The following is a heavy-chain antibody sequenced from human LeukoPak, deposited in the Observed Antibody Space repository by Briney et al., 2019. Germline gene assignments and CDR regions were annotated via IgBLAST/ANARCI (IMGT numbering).Heavy chain of an antibody. D-gene: IGHD3-22*01. CDR1: RFTFSDHY. CDR2: IRTRAKGYTT. J-gene: IGHJ3*02. V-gene: IGHV3-72*01. CDR3: ARVGDYYDTRGFSSDAFDI. Sequence: GGSLRLSCAASRFTFSDHYMAWVRQAPGKGLEWVARIRTRAKGYTTQYAPSVRDRFSISRDDSTNSVYLQMNSLKTEDTAVYFCARVGDYYDTRGFSSDAFDIWGLGTMVTVAS.